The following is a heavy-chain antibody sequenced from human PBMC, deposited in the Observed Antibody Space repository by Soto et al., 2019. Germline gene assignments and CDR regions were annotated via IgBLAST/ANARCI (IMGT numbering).Heavy chain of an antibody. V-gene: IGHV1-69*13. CDR1: GGTFSSYA. CDR3: ARGPALYYYDSSGYYLVY. J-gene: IGHJ4*02. Sequence: SVKVSCKASGGTFSSYAISWVRQAPGQGLEWMGGIIPIFGTANYAQKFQGRVTITADESTSTAYMELSSLRSEDTAVYYCARGPALYYYDSSGYYLVYWGQGTLVTVSS. D-gene: IGHD3-22*01. CDR2: IIPIFGTA.